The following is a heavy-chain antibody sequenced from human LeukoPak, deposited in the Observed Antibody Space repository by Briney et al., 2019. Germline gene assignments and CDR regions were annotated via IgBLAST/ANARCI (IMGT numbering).Heavy chain of an antibody. CDR3: ARLFRGYKGLDS. CDR1: GDSISSYI. D-gene: IGHD3-22*01. J-gene: IGHJ5*01. Sequence: SETLSVTCTDSGDSISSYIWSWIRQPAGKGLEWIGRIYSTGSTDYNPSLKSRVTMSVDASKKQFSLKLSSVTAADTAVYYCARLFRGYKGLDSLGPGALVTVSS. V-gene: IGHV4-4*07. CDR2: IYSTGST.